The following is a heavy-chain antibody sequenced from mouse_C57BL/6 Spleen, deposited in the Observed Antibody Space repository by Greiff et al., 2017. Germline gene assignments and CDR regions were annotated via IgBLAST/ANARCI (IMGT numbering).Heavy chain of an antibody. CDR3: ARSGYYSAWFAY. D-gene: IGHD2-3*01. Sequence: VQLQQPGAELVRPGSSVKLSCKASGYTFTSYWMHWVKQRPIQGLEWIGNIDPSDSETNYNQKFKDKATLTVDKSSSTAYMQLSSLTSEDSAVYYCARSGYYSAWFAYWGQGTLVTVSA. V-gene: IGHV1-52*01. J-gene: IGHJ3*01. CDR1: GYTFTSYW. CDR2: IDPSDSET.